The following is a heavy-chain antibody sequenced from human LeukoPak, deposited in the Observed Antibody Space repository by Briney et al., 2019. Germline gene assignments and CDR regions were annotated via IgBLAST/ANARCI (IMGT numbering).Heavy chain of an antibody. CDR3: ARQYYDSSGSDFDY. D-gene: IGHD3-22*01. CDR2: ISGSGGST. J-gene: IGHJ4*02. Sequence: GGSLRLSCAVSGFTFSSYAMSWVRQAPGKGLEWVSAISGSGGSTYYADSVKGRFTISRDNAKNSLYLQMNSLRAEDTAVYYCARQYYDSSGSDFDYWGQGTLVTVSS. V-gene: IGHV3-23*01. CDR1: GFTFSSYA.